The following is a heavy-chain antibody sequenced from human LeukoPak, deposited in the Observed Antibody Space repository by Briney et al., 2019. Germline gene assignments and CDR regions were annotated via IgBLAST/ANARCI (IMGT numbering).Heavy chain of an antibody. CDR2: TRKKTNSYTT. CDR3: TRVVLVGTTYSYFDY. CDR1: GFTFSDHY. D-gene: IGHD1-26*01. J-gene: IGHJ4*02. Sequence: GGSLRLSCAASGFTFSDHYMDWVRQAPGKGLEWVGRTRKKTNSYTTEYAASVKGRFTISRDDSKNSLYLQMNSLKAEDTAVYYCTRVVLVGTTYSYFDYWGQGTLVTVAS. V-gene: IGHV3-72*01.